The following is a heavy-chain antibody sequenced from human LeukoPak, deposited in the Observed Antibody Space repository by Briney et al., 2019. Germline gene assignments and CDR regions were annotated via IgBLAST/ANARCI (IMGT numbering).Heavy chain of an antibody. Sequence: PGGSLRLSCAASGFIFSNHAMSWVRQTPGKGLEGVSAIGGSGDSTYYADSVKGRFTISRDNSKNTMYLQMNSLRAEDTAVYYCATTPWVAARYFDYWGQGTLVTVSS. CDR2: IGGSGDST. D-gene: IGHD6-6*01. CDR3: ATTPWVAARYFDY. J-gene: IGHJ4*02. CDR1: GFIFSNHA. V-gene: IGHV3-23*01.